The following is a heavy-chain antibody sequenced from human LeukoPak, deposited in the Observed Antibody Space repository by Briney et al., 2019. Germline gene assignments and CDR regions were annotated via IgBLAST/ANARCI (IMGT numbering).Heavy chain of an antibody. CDR3: ARQYGRPFDY. J-gene: IGHJ4*02. Sequence: GESLKISCKGSGYTFSSSLIGWVRQMPGKGLEWMGIIYPGDSDTRYSPSFQGQVTISADKSINTAYLQWSSLKATDTGIYYCARQYGRPFDYWGQGTLVTVSS. V-gene: IGHV5-51*01. CDR2: IYPGDSDT. CDR1: GYTFSSSL. D-gene: IGHD4-17*01.